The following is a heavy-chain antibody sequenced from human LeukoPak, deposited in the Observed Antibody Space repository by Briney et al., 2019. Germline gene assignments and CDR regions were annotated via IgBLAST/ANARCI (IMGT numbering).Heavy chain of an antibody. Sequence: SETLSLTCAVYGGSFSGYYWSWIRQPPGKGLEWIGEINHSGSTNYSPSLKSRVTISVDTSKNQFSLKLSSVTAADTAVYYCARTEQLSSRLFDYWGQGTLVTVSS. CDR1: GGSFSGYY. CDR2: INHSGST. V-gene: IGHV4-34*01. D-gene: IGHD1-1*01. J-gene: IGHJ4*02. CDR3: ARTEQLSSRLFDY.